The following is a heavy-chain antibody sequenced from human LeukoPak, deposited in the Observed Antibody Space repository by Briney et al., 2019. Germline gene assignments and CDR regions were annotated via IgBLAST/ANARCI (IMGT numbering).Heavy chain of an antibody. J-gene: IGHJ4*02. D-gene: IGHD6-13*01. CDR1: GYSFTSHW. V-gene: IGHV5-10-1*01. CDR3: ARHFRAYSSSWYFDY. Sequence: GESLRISCKGSGYSFTSHWISWVRQMPGKGLEWVGRIAPSDSYTNYSPSFQGHVTISADKSINTAYLQWSSLKASDTAMYYCARHFRAYSSSWYFDYWGQGTLVTVSS. CDR2: IAPSDSYT.